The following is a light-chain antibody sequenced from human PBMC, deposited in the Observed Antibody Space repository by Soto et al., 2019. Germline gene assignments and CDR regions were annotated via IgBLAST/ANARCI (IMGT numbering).Light chain of an antibody. J-gene: IGKJ2*01. V-gene: IGKV1-33*01. CDR1: RDIRDF. Sequence: EIQMTQSPSSLSVSVGDRVTITCQASRDIRDFLNWYQQKPGKAPKLLIFDASNLEEGVPPRFSGSGSGKDFSFSISSLQPEDVATYYCQHYDNFPQYIFGNGTKVDI. CDR3: QHYDNFPQYI. CDR2: DAS.